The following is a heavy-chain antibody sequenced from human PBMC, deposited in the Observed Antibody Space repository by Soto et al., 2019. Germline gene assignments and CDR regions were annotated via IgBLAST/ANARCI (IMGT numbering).Heavy chain of an antibody. CDR1: GYTFTSYD. V-gene: IGHV1-8*01. Sequence: GASVKVSCKASGYTFTSYDINWVRQATGQGLEWMGWMNPNSGNTGYAQRFQGRVTMTRNTSISTAYMELSSLRSEDTAVYYCATSLLVVPAAITDYWGQGTLVTVSS. CDR3: ATSLLVVPAAITDY. D-gene: IGHD2-2*01. J-gene: IGHJ4*02. CDR2: MNPNSGNT.